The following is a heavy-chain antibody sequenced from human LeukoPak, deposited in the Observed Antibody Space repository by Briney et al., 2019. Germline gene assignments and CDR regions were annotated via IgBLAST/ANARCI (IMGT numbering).Heavy chain of an antibody. CDR1: GFTFSNAW. CDR3: AKDSDYGDYADAFDI. Sequence: GGSLRLSCAASGFTFSNAWMSWVRQAPGKGLEWVSAISGSGGSTYYADSVKGRFTISRDNSKNTLYLQMNSLRAEDTAVYYCAKDSDYGDYADAFDIWGQGTMVTVSS. CDR2: ISGSGGST. J-gene: IGHJ3*02. D-gene: IGHD4-17*01. V-gene: IGHV3-23*01.